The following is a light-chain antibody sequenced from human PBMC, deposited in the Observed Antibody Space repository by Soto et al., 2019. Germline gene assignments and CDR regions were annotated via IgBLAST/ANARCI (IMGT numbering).Light chain of an antibody. V-gene: IGKV3-20*01. CDR2: GAS. CDR1: QSVSSSY. Sequence: EIVLTQSPGTLSLSPGERATLSCRASQSVSSSYLAWYQQKPGQAPRLLIYGASSRATGIPDRFSGSGSGTEFTLTMSRLEPEDFAVYYCHQYGSSPGTFGQGNKLEIK. CDR3: HQYGSSPGT. J-gene: IGKJ2*01.